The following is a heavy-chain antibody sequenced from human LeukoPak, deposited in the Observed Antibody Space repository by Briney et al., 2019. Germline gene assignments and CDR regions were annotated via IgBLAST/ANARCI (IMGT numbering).Heavy chain of an antibody. V-gene: IGHV3-7*03. D-gene: IGHD4-17*01. Sequence: GESLRLSCAASGFTFSNYWMTWVRQPPGKGLEWVASIKQSGNEENYVDSVKGRFTISRDNAKKLLFLQMNSLRAEDTAMYYCARHFRGTTVTPGLFDYWGQGTLVTVSS. CDR3: ARHFRGTTVTPGLFDY. J-gene: IGHJ4*02. CDR1: GFTFSNYW. CDR2: IKQSGNEE.